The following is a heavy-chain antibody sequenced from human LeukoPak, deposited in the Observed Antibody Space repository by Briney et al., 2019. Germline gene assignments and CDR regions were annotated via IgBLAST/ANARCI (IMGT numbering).Heavy chain of an antibody. CDR1: GGSVSSYY. J-gene: IGHJ3*02. CDR3: ARPLLGGYRGAFDI. V-gene: IGHV4-59*08. CDR2: IYYSGST. Sequence: SETPSLTCTVSGGSVSSYYWSWIRQPPGKGLEWIGYIYYSGSTSSNPSLKSRVTISVDTSRNHFSLKLSSVTAADTAVYFCARPLLGGYRGAFDIWGQGTMVTVSS. D-gene: IGHD5-12*01.